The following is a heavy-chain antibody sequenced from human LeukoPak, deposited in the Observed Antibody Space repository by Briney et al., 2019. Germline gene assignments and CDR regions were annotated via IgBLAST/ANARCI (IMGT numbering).Heavy chain of an antibody. Sequence: KSSGTLSLTCTVSGDSISSHKWWWCWVRQPPGKGLEWIGEIYHSGSTSYNPSLKSRVTISADMSKNQFSLKLSSVTAADTAVYYCARDQEAYCSSTSCYEYYYYMDVWGKGTTVTISS. D-gene: IGHD2-2*01. J-gene: IGHJ6*03. CDR3: ARDQEAYCSSTSCYEYYYYMDV. CDR2: IYHSGST. V-gene: IGHV4-4*02. CDR1: GDSISSHKW.